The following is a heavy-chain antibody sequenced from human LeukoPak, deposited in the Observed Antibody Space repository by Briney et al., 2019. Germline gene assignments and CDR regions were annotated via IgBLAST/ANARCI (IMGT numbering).Heavy chain of an antibody. V-gene: IGHV7-4-1*02. CDR3: ASGPSYSGSNEYFDS. CDR1: GYTFSSYT. CDR2: INTNTGNP. Sequence: ASVKVSCKASGYTFSSYTMNWVRQAPGQGLEWMGWINTNTGNPTYAQDYTGRFVFSFDTSVSTTYLQISRLKAEDTAVYYCASGPSYSGSNEYFDSWGQGTLVTVSS. D-gene: IGHD1-26*01. J-gene: IGHJ4*02.